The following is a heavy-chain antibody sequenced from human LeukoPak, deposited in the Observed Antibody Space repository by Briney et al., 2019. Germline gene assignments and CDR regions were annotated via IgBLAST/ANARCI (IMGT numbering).Heavy chain of an antibody. CDR2: ITPNADRA. CDR1: GFTFGSYG. CDR3: AIMHGYYDGSGYWVQ. J-gene: IGHJ1*01. D-gene: IGHD3-22*01. V-gene: IGHV3-23*01. Sequence: GGSLRLSCAASGFTFGSYGMSWVRQAPGKGLEGVSFITPNADRASYADSVKGRFTISRDNPRNTLYMQMNSLRDEDTAVYYCAIMHGYYDGSGYWVQWGQGTLVTVSS.